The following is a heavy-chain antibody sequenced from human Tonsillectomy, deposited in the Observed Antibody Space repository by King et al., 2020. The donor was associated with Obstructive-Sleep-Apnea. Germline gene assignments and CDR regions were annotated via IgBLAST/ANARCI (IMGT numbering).Heavy chain of an antibody. CDR3: ARELPTRERRPYFDY. J-gene: IGHJ4*02. D-gene: IGHD1-1*01. V-gene: IGHV4-31*03. CDR1: GGSISSGGYY. CDR2: IYYSGST. Sequence: VPLQESGPGLVKPSQTLSLTCTVSGGSISSGGYYWSWIRQHPGKGLEWIGYIYYSGSTYYNPSLKSRVTISVDTSKNQFSLKLSSVTAADTAVYYCARELPTRERRPYFDYWGQGTLVTVSS.